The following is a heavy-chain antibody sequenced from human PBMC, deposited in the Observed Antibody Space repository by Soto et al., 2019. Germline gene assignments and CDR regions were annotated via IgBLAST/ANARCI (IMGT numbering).Heavy chain of an antibody. CDR2: ISAYNGST. J-gene: IGHJ6*02. V-gene: IGHV1-18*01. Sequence: ASVKVSCKASGYTFTSYGISWVRQAPGQGLEWMGWISAYNGSTNYAQKLQGRVTMTTDTSTSTAYMELRSLRSDDTAVYYCARGRGVLRFLEWLPDPDYYYYGMDVWGQGTTVTVSS. D-gene: IGHD3-3*01. CDR3: ARGRGVLRFLEWLPDPDYYYYGMDV. CDR1: GYTFTSYG.